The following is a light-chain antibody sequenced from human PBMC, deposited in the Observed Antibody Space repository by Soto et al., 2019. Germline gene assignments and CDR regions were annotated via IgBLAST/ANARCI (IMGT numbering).Light chain of an antibody. CDR2: GAS. J-gene: IGKJ1*01. Sequence: EILLTQSPATLSWSPGERATLSCRASQSVSSYLAWYQQKPGQTPRLLIYGASSRATGIPARLSGSASGTEFTLTISSMKSEDFAVYYCQQYNDWWTFGQGTQVDIK. CDR1: QSVSSY. V-gene: IGKV3-15*01. CDR3: QQYNDWWT.